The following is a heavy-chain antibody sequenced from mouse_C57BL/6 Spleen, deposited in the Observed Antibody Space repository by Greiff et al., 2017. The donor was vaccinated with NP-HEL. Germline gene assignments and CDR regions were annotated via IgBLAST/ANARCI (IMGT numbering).Heavy chain of an antibody. CDR2: ISYDGSN. V-gene: IGHV3-6*01. J-gene: IGHJ4*01. CDR3: ARDYYGSSGMDY. CDR1: GYSITSGYY. Sequence: VQLKQSGPGLVKPSQSLSLTCSVTGYSITSGYYWNWIRQFPGNKLEWMGYISYDGSNNYNPSLKNRISITRDTSKNQFFLKLNSVTTEDTATYYCARDYYGSSGMDYWGQGTSVTVSS. D-gene: IGHD1-1*01.